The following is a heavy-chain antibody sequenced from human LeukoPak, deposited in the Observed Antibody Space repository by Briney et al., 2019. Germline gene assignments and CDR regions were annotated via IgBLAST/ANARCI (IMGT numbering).Heavy chain of an antibody. Sequence: GGSLRLSCAASGFTFSSYAMSWVRQAPGKGLEWVSAIGGSGGSTYYADSVKGRFTISRDNSKNTLYLQMNSLRAEDTAVYYCAKDEWFNPPPAHFDYWGQGTLVTVSS. V-gene: IGHV3-23*01. D-gene: IGHD3-10*01. J-gene: IGHJ4*02. CDR2: IGGSGGST. CDR3: AKDEWFNPPPAHFDY. CDR1: GFTFSSYA.